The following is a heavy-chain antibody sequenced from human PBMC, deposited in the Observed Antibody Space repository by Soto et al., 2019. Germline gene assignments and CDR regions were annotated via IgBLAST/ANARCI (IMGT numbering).Heavy chain of an antibody. CDR2: ISYDGSNK. CDR3: VKRYGYHHDLLSF. Sequence: PGGSLRLSCAASGFTFSSYAMHWVRQAPGKGLEWVAVISYDGSNKYYADSVKGRFTISRDNSKNTLYLQMNSLRAEDTAVYYFVKRYGYHHDLLSFRARGT. V-gene: IGHV3-30-3*01. D-gene: IGHD5-18*01. J-gene: IGHJ4*02. CDR1: GFTFSSYA.